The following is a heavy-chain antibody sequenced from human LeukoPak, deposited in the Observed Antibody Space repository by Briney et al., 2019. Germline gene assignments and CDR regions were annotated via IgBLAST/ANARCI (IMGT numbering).Heavy chain of an antibody. CDR3: AKDRGGHDFDY. V-gene: IGHV3-30*02. D-gene: IGHD3-10*01. CDR2: IWYDGNKI. CDR1: RITFSRAA. Sequence: GGSLRLSCAASRITFSRAAMHWGRQAPGKGLEWVAFIWYDGNKITYAHSAKGRFTTSRDNSKDTVYLQMNSLRVEDTAVYYFAKDRGGHDFDYWGQGILVTVSS. J-gene: IGHJ4*02.